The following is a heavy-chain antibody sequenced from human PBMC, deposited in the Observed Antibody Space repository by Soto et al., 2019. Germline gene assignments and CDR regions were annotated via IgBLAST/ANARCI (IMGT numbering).Heavy chain of an antibody. CDR3: AIDRDYSGYVNYYNGIYF. CDR1: GGIFSTYA. CDR2: IIPISGTR. V-gene: IGHV1-69*01. Sequence: QVQLVQSGAEVKKPGSSVKVSCKASGGIFSTYAISWLRRAPGQGLEWVGGIIPISGTRNYAQRFQGRVRITADESTSTAYMEVNRRRSEDTAFYYCAIDRDYSGYVNYYNGIYFWCQGTLVAVSS. D-gene: IGHD3-10*01. J-gene: IGHJ4*02.